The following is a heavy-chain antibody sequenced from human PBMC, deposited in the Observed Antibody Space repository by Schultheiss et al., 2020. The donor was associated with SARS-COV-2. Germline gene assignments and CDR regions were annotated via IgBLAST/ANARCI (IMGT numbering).Heavy chain of an antibody. Sequence: SETLSLTCAVYGGSFSGYYWSWIRQPPGKGLEWIGEINHSGSTNYNPSLKSRVTISVDTSKNQFSLKLSSVTAADTAVYYCAVVVTSDAFDIWGQGTMVTVSS. J-gene: IGHJ3*02. CDR1: GGSFSGYY. V-gene: IGHV4-34*01. CDR3: AVVVTSDAFDI. D-gene: IGHD2-15*01. CDR2: INHSGST.